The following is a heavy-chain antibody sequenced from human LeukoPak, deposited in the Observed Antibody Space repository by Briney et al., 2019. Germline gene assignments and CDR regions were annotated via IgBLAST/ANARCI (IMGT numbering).Heavy chain of an antibody. D-gene: IGHD3-9*01. J-gene: IGHJ4*02. CDR2: IYYSGST. V-gene: IGHV4-31*03. CDR3: ARIVAGYDILTGYYPYYFDY. Sequence: SETLSLTCTVSGGSISSGGYYWSWIRQHPGKGLEWIGYIYYSGSTYYNPSLKSRATISVDTSKNQFSLTLSSVTAADTAVYYCARIVAGYDILTGYYPYYFDYWGQGTLVTVSS. CDR1: GGSISSGGYY.